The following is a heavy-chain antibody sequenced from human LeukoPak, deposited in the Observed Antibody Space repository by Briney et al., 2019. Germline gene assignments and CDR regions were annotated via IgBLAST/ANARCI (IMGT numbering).Heavy chain of an antibody. V-gene: IGHV3-30-3*01. J-gene: IGHJ4*02. CDR1: GFTFSNYA. Sequence: GGSLRLSCAASGFTFSNYAMHWVRQAPDKGLEWVALISYDGSSKYYADSVKGRFTVSRDNAKNTLFLQMNSLRAEDTAVYYCARDNNWNYPDYWGQGTLVTVSS. D-gene: IGHD1-7*01. CDR3: ARDNNWNYPDY. CDR2: ISYDGSSK.